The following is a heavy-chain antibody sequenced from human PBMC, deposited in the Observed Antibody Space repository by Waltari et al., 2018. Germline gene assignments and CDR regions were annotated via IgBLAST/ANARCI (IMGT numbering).Heavy chain of an antibody. Sequence: EVQLVESGGGLVQHGGSLRLSCAASGFTLSTNWLAWVRQAPGKGLEWVAIIKGDGSERHYVDSVKGRFTISRDNPKNSQYLQMNSLRADDTAVYYCARGSGWVFDYWGQGTVVTVSS. J-gene: IGHJ4*02. CDR2: IKGDGSER. CDR1: GFTLSTNW. D-gene: IGHD6-19*01. V-gene: IGHV3-7*03. CDR3: ARGSGWVFDY.